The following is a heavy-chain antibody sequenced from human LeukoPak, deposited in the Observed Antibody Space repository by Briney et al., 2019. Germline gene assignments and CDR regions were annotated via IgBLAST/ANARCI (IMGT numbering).Heavy chain of an antibody. CDR2: ISWNSGSI. V-gene: IGHV3-9*01. Sequence: GGSLRLSCAASGFTFDDYAMHWVRQAPGKGLEWVSGISWNSGSIGYADSVKGRFTISRDNAKNSLYLQMNSLRAEDTALYYCAKVSSGWLARGYFDYWGQGTLVTVSS. J-gene: IGHJ4*02. D-gene: IGHD6-19*01. CDR1: GFTFDDYA. CDR3: AKVSSGWLARGYFDY.